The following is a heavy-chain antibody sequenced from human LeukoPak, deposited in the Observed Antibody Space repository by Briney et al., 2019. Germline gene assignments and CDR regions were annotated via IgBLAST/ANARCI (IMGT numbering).Heavy chain of an antibody. CDR2: IYSGGST. CDR1: GITVSSNY. J-gene: IGHJ4*02. D-gene: IGHD5-12*01. CDR3: ARDDSGYGGFDY. V-gene: IGHV3-66*01. Sequence: GGSLRLSCAASGITVSSNYMTWVRQAPGKGLKWVSVIYSGGSTYYADSVKGRFTVSRDNSKNTLYLQMNSLRGEDTAVYYCARDDSGYGGFDYWGQGTLVTVSS.